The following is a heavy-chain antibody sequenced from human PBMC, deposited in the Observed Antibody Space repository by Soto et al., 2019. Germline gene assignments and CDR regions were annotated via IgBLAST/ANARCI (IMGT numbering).Heavy chain of an antibody. J-gene: IGHJ5*02. CDR1: GGSFSGYY. CDR2: INHSGST. Sequence: SETLSLTCAVYGGSFSGYYWSWIRQPPGKGLEWIGEINHSGSTNYNPSLKSRVAISVDTSKNQFSLKLSSVTAADTAVYYCARELGGVYGSGSYYSPWGQGTLVTVSS. V-gene: IGHV4-34*01. CDR3: ARELGGVYGSGSYYSP. D-gene: IGHD3-10*01.